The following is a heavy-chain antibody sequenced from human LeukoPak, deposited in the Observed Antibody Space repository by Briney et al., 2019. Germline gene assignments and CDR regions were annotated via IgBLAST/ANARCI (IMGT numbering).Heavy chain of an antibody. D-gene: IGHD3-10*01. CDR2: ISRSSSTI. J-gene: IGHJ4*02. Sequence: GGSLRLSCAASGFTFSRYSMNWVRQAPGKGLEWVSYISRSSSTIHYADSVKGRFTISRDNAKSSLFLQMNSLRAEDTAVYYCARDGGATMVRGVTTYDSWGQGTLVTVSS. V-gene: IGHV3-48*04. CDR1: GFTFSRYS. CDR3: ARDGGATMVRGVTTYDS.